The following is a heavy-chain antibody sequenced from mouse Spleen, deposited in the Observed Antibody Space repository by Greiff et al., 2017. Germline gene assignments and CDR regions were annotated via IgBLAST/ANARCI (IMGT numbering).Heavy chain of an antibody. CDR1: GFSLTSYA. Sequence: VMLVESGPGLVAPSQSLSITCTVSGFSLTSYAVHWVRQPPGKGLDWLGVIWAGGSTNYNSALMSRLSISKDNSKSQVFLKMNSLQTDDTAMYYCARGPSYYGSSPYYFDYWGQGTTLPVSS. D-gene: IGHD1-1*01. V-gene: IGHV2-9*02. J-gene: IGHJ2*01. CDR2: IWAGGST. CDR3: ARGPSYYGSSPYYFDY.